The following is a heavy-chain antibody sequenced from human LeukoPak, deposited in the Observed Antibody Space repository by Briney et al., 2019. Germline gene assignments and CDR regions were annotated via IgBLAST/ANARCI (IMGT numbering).Heavy chain of an antibody. CDR1: GFTFSDSA. CDR2: TSGGGINT. D-gene: IGHD1-26*01. CDR3: TTRVRANAGPTDS. Sequence: GGSLRLSCAASGFTFSDSARIWVRQAPGKGLEWGSGTSGGGINTYYADSGKARFTISRDNSRTTVFLQMAGLRAEDTAVYYCTTRVRANAGPTDSWGQGTLASVSS. V-gene: IGHV3-23*01. J-gene: IGHJ4*02.